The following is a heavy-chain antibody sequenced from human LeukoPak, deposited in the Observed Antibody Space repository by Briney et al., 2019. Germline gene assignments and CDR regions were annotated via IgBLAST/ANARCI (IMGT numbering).Heavy chain of an antibody. CDR3: ARGISGTWDF. CDR1: GFTFDDYG. D-gene: IGHD1-20*01. Sequence: GGSLRLSCAASGFTFDDYGMSWVRQAPGKGLEWVSGINWNGGSTGYADSVKGRFIISRDNAQNSLHLQMNSLRVEDTSVYFCARGISGTWDFWGPGILVTVSS. V-gene: IGHV3-20*04. J-gene: IGHJ4*02. CDR2: INWNGGST.